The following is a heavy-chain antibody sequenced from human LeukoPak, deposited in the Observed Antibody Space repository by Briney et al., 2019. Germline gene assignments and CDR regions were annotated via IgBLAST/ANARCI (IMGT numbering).Heavy chain of an antibody. CDR2: IHYSGSS. V-gene: IGHV4-59*03. Sequence: SETLSLTCTVSGGSISSYYWNWIRQSPGKGLEWIGNIHYSGSSVHNPSLKSRGTISIDTSRRQFFLKLNSVTAADTAVYFCALAPNSNWFDFWGPGTLVTVSS. J-gene: IGHJ5*01. CDR3: ALAPNSNWFDF. CDR1: GGSISSYY. D-gene: IGHD2-8*01.